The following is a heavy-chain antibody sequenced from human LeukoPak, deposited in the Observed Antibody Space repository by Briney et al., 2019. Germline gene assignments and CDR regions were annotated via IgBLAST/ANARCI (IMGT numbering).Heavy chain of an antibody. V-gene: IGHV1-69*13. CDR2: IIPIFGTA. Sequence: SVKVSCKASGGTFSSYAISWVRQAPGQGLEWMGGIIPIFGTANYAQKFQGRVTITADESTSRAYMELSSLRSEDTAVYYCARSRQRYSSSLADLDYWGQGTLVTVSS. CDR1: GGTFSSYA. D-gene: IGHD6-6*01. J-gene: IGHJ4*02. CDR3: ARSRQRYSSSLADLDY.